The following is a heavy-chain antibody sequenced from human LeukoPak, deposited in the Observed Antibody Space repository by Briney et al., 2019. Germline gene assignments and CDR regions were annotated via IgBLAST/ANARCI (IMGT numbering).Heavy chain of an antibody. CDR1: GGSISSSSYY. V-gene: IGHV4-39*07. CDR2: IYYSGST. D-gene: IGHD6-13*01. J-gene: IGHJ5*02. Sequence: SETLSLTCTVSGGSISSSSYYWGWIRQPPGKGLEWIGSIYYSGSTYYNPSLKSRVTISVDTSKNQFSLKLSSVTAADTAVYYCARGVAAGVRGFDPRGQGTLVTVSS. CDR3: ARGVAAGVRGFDP.